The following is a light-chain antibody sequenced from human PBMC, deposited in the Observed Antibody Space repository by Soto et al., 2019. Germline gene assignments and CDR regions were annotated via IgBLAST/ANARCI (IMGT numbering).Light chain of an antibody. V-gene: IGLV2-18*02. CDR2: EVS. J-gene: IGLJ1*01. CDR3: SSFTSSTTYV. Sequence: VSGSPGQSVAVSCTGTSSDVGSYNRVSWYQQPPGTAPKLMIYEVSNRPSGVPDRFSGSKSGNTASLTISGLQAEDEADYYCSSFTSSTTYVFGTGTKVTVL. CDR1: SSDVGSYNR.